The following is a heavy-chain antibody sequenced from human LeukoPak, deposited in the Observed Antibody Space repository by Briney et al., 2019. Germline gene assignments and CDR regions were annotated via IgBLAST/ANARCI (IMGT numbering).Heavy chain of an antibody. CDR1: GGSFSGYY. Sequence: KPSETLSLTCAVYGGSFSGYYWSWIRQPPGKGLEWIGYIYYSGSTNYNPSLKSRVTISVDTSKNQFSLKLSSVTAADTAVYYCAREGAWAFDPWGQGTLVTVSS. CDR2: IYYSGST. V-gene: IGHV4-59*01. D-gene: IGHD3-16*01. CDR3: AREGAWAFDP. J-gene: IGHJ5*02.